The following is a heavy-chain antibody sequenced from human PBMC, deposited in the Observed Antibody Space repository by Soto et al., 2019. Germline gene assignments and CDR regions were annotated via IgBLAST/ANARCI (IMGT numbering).Heavy chain of an antibody. CDR2: INDRGRT. CDR3: ARGDIVVVPAAMRGSYYGMDV. CDR1: GGSGSGYY. D-gene: IGHD2-2*01. V-gene: IGHV4-34*01. J-gene: IGHJ6*02. Sequence: QVQLQQWGAGLLKPSETLSLTCAVYGGSGSGYYWSWILQPPGKGLEWNGEINDRGRTNYNPYLKRRLTISVETPKNQFSLKLSSVTAADTAVYYCARGDIVVVPAAMRGSYYGMDVWGQGNTVTVSS.